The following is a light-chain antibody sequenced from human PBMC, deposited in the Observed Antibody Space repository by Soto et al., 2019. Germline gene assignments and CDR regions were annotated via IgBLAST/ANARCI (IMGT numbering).Light chain of an antibody. J-gene: IGLJ3*02. V-gene: IGLV2-14*01. CDR3: ISFTPSTTTHCV. CDR2: EVT. CDR1: SSDVGDYNR. Sequence: QSVLTHPPSGSGSPGQSITISCTGTSSDVGDYNRVSWYQHHPGKAPKLMIFEVTNRPSGISDRFSGFKSGSTASLTISELQPDDEADYYCISFTPSTTTHCVFGAGTKVTVL.